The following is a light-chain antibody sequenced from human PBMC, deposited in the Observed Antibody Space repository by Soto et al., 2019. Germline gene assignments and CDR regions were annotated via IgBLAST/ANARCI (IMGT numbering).Light chain of an antibody. Sequence: EIVLTQSPGPLSLSPGERATLSCMASQSVSCSYLAWYQQKPGQAPRLLIYGASSRATGIPDRFSGRGSGTDFTLTISRLEPEDFAVYYCQQYGSSWTFCQGTKVEIK. CDR3: QQYGSSWT. J-gene: IGKJ1*01. CDR1: QSVSCSY. V-gene: IGKV3-20*01. CDR2: GAS.